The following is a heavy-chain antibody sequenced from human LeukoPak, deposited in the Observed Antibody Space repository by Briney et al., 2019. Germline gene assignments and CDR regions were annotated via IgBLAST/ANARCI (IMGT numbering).Heavy chain of an antibody. CDR1: GYYIDNGYY. CDR2: IYYSGST. Sequence: PSETLSLTCTVSGYYIDNGYYWGWIRQPPGKGLEWIGSIYYSGSTYYNPSLKSRVTISVDTSKNQFSLKLSSVTAADTAVYYCAEYHNWFDPWGQGTLVTVSS. CDR3: AEYHNWFDP. J-gene: IGHJ5*02. D-gene: IGHD2-2*02. V-gene: IGHV4-38-2*02.